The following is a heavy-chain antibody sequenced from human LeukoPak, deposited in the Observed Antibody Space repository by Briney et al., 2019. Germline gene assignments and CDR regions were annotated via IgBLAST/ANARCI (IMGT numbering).Heavy chain of an antibody. D-gene: IGHD3-22*01. J-gene: IGHJ4*02. CDR3: ARQEYYYDSSGYYPVGFDY. Sequence: GESLKISCKGSGYSFTSYWIGWVRQMPGKGLEWMGIIYPGDSDTRYSPSFQGQVTISADKSISTAYLQWSSLKASDTAMYYCARQEYYYDSSGYYPVGFDYWGQGTLSPSPQ. CDR2: IYPGDSDT. CDR1: GYSFTSYW. V-gene: IGHV5-51*01.